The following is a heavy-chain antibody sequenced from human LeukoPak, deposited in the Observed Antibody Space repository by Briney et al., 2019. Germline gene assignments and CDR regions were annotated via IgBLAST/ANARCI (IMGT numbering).Heavy chain of an antibody. Sequence: SETLSLTCTVSGGSISSSSYYWGRIRPPPGQGLEWFGSIYYSSSTYYNPSLKSRVTISVDTSKNQFSLKLSSVTAADTAVYYCASPHYDILTGYYSPHEAFDIWGQGTMVTVSS. J-gene: IGHJ3*02. CDR2: IYYSSST. CDR3: ASPHYDILTGYYSPHEAFDI. CDR1: GGSISSSSYY. D-gene: IGHD3-9*01. V-gene: IGHV4-39*01.